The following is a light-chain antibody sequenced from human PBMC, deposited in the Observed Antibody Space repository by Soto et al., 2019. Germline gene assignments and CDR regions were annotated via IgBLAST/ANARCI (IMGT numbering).Light chain of an antibody. CDR2: GAS. CDR3: QQYGSSPPVT. Sequence: EIVLTQSPGTLSLSPGERVTLSCRASESVSSSYLAWYQQKPGQAPRLLIYGASSRATGIPDRFSGSGSGTDFTLNIRRLEPEDFAVYYCQQYGSSPPVTFGQGTLLEIK. V-gene: IGKV3-20*01. J-gene: IGKJ5*01. CDR1: ESVSSSY.